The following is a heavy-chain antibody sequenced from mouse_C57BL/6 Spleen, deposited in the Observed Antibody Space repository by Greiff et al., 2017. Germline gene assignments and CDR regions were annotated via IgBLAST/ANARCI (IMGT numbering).Heavy chain of an antibody. CDR3: ASSFYYGSPWCAY. V-gene: IGHV7-3*01. D-gene: IGHD1-1*01. CDR2: IRNKANGYTT. CDR1: GFTFTDYY. Sequence: EVHLVESGGGLVQPGGSLSLSCAASGFTFTDYYMSWVRQPPGKALEWLGFIRNKANGYTTEYSASVKGRFTISRDNSQSILYLQMNALRAEDSATYYCASSFYYGSPWCAYWGQGTLVTVSA. J-gene: IGHJ3*01.